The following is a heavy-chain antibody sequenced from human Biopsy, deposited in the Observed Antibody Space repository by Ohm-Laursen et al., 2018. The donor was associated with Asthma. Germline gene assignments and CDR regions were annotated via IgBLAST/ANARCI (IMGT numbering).Heavy chain of an antibody. CDR1: GGTFNTYV. Sequence: ASVKVSCKSLGGTFNTYVIGWVRQAPGQGLEWMGGINSVFGTTTYPQKFQDRVTITADDSTSTAYMELSSLRSEDTAVYYCARKAGSSISRTCYSLDFWGQGTLVTVSS. CDR3: ARKAGSSISRTCYSLDF. J-gene: IGHJ4*02. D-gene: IGHD2-15*01. V-gene: IGHV1-69*13. CDR2: INSVFGTT.